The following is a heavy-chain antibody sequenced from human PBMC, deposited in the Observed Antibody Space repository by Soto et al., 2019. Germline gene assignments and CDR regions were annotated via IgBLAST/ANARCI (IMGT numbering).Heavy chain of an antibody. CDR2: IWYDGSNK. D-gene: IGHD3-22*01. CDR1: GFTFSSYG. J-gene: IGHJ4*02. CDR3: ARDSSIYYDSSGYPGFDY. V-gene: IGHV3-33*01. Sequence: GGSLRLSCAASGFTFSSYGMHWVRQAPGKGLEWVAVIWYDGSNKYYADSVKGRFTISRDNSKNTLYLQMNSLRAEDTAVYYCARDSSIYYDSSGYPGFDYWGQGTLVTVSS.